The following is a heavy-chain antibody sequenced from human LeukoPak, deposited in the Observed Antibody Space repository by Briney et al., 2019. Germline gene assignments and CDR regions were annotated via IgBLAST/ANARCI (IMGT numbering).Heavy chain of an antibody. Sequence: GGSLRLSCAASGFTFSSYAMSWVRQAPGKGLEWVSAISGSGGSTYYADSVKGRFTISRDNSKNTPYLQMNSLRAEDTAVYYCAKDRADYNTHWFDPWGQGTLVTVSS. J-gene: IGHJ5*02. CDR1: GFTFSSYA. D-gene: IGHD4-11*01. CDR3: AKDRADYNTHWFDP. CDR2: ISGSGGST. V-gene: IGHV3-23*01.